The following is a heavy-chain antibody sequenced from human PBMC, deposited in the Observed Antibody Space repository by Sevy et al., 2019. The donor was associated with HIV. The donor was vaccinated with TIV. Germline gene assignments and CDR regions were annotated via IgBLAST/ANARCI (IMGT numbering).Heavy chain of an antibody. CDR1: GFTFSSYA. D-gene: IGHD5-18*01. J-gene: IGHJ4*02. V-gene: IGHV3-30-3*01. Sequence: GGSLRLSCAASGFTFSSYAMHWVRQAPGKGLEWVAVISYDGSNKYYADSVKGRFTISRDNSKNTLYLQMNSLRAEDTAVYYCARESCSYGSIPYFDYWGQGTLVTVS. CDR2: ISYDGSNK. CDR3: ARESCSYGSIPYFDY.